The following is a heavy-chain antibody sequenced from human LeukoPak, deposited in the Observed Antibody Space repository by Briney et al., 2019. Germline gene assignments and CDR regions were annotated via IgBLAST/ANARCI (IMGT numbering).Heavy chain of an antibody. Sequence: GESLKISCQVFGYSFTNYWIAWVRQMPGKALEWMGIIYPGDFDTRYSPSFQGQVTISADRSISTAYLQWSSLKASDTAMYYCARTSGGGAYTWFDPWGQGTPVTVSS. D-gene: IGHD2-15*01. J-gene: IGHJ5*02. CDR1: GYSFTNYW. CDR3: ARTSGGGAYTWFDP. V-gene: IGHV5-51*01. CDR2: IYPGDFDT.